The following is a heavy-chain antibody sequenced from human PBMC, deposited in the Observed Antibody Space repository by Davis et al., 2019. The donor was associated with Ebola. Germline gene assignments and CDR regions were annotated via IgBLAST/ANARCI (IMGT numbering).Heavy chain of an antibody. J-gene: IGHJ4*02. CDR3: VREWFGESL. Sequence: GESLKISCAASGFTFSSYSMNWVRQAPGKGLEWVSSISSSSSYIYYADSVKGRFTISRDNAKNSLYLQMNSLRDEDTAVYYCVREWFGESLWGQGTLVTVSS. CDR2: ISSSSSYI. D-gene: IGHD3-10*01. CDR1: GFTFSSYS. V-gene: IGHV3-21*01.